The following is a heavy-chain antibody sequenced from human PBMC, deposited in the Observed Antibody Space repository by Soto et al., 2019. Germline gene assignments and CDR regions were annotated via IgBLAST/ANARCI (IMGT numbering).Heavy chain of an antibody. D-gene: IGHD5-18*01. CDR1: GFTFSTYA. Sequence: EVQVVESGGGLVQPGGSLRLSCAASGFTFSTYAMQWVRQAPGKGLEFVSSISSNGGTTNYAYSVKGRFTISRDNSRDTLYLQMGSLRPEDMAVYYCARDGRAMNDYWGQGTLVTVSS. CDR2: ISSNGGTT. J-gene: IGHJ4*02. CDR3: ARDGRAMNDY. V-gene: IGHV3-64*01.